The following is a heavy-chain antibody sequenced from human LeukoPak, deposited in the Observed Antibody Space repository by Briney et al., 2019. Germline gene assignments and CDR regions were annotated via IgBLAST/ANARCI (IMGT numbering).Heavy chain of an antibody. J-gene: IGHJ5*02. Sequence: SGTLSLTCTVSGGSISSYYWSWIRQPPGKGLEWIGYIYYRGSTNYNPSLKSRVTISVDTSKNQFSLKLNSVTAADTAVYYCASIPTYYDILTGYSGYNWFDPWGQGTLVTVCS. CDR3: ASIPTYYDILTGYSGYNWFDP. CDR1: GGSISSYY. CDR2: IYYRGST. D-gene: IGHD3-9*01. V-gene: IGHV4-59*01.